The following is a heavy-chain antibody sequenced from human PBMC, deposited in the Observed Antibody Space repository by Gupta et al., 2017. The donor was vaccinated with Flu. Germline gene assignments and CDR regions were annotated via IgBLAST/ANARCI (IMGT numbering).Heavy chain of an antibody. V-gene: IGHV4-39*02. D-gene: IGHD1-26*01. Sequence: RQPPGRGLEWLGTIYYNGGTQYNPSLKSRVTISVDTSKNQFSLKLSSVTAADTAVYYCAREVRIVGDTTGDYWGQGTLVTVSS. CDR2: IYYNGGT. J-gene: IGHJ4*02. CDR3: AREVRIVGDTTGDY.